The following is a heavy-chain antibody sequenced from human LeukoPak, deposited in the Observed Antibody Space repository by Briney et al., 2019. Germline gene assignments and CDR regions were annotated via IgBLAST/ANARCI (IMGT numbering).Heavy chain of an antibody. CDR2: IDTSGST. D-gene: IGHD6-13*01. J-gene: IGHJ6*02. V-gene: IGHV4-61*02. CDR1: GGSISIGSYY. Sequence: SQTLSLTCTVSGGSISIGSYYWTWIRQPAGKGLEWFGRIDTSGSTNYNPSLKSRVTISVDTSKNQFSLKLSSVTAADTAVYYCARGGAASYYYYYGMDVWGQGTTVTVSS. CDR3: ARGGAASYYYYYGMDV.